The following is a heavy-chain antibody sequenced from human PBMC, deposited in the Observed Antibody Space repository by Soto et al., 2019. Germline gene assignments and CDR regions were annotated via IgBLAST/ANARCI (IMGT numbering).Heavy chain of an antibody. J-gene: IGHJ6*02. CDR3: ARDRPIVVVPAANLGDYGMDV. CDR1: GGTFRSYA. D-gene: IGHD2-2*01. V-gene: IGHV1-69*13. Sequence: SVKVSCKASGGTFRSYAISWVRQAPGQGLEWMGGIIPIFGTANYAQKFQGRVTITADESTSTAYMELSSLRSEDTAVYYCARDRPIVVVPAANLGDYGMDVWGQGTTVTVSS. CDR2: IIPIFGTA.